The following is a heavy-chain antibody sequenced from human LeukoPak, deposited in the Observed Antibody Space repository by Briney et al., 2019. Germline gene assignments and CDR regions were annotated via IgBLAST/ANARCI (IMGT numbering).Heavy chain of an antibody. D-gene: IGHD6-13*01. CDR3: ARTANFAAGYYIDY. J-gene: IGHJ4*02. V-gene: IGHV3-21*01. Sequence: GGSLRLSCAASGFTFSSYTMNWVRQAPGKGLEWVSSISGSSRHKYYADSVKGRFTISRDNAKNSLYLQMNSLGAEDTAVYYCARTANFAAGYYIDYWGQGTPVTVSS. CDR2: ISGSSRHK. CDR1: GFTFSSYT.